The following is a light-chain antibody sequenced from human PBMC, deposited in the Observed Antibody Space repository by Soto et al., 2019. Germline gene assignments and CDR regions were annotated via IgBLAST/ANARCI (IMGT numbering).Light chain of an antibody. J-gene: IGKJ1*01. V-gene: IGKV3-15*01. Sequence: EIVMTQSPATLSVSPGERATLSCRASQSVTNNLAWYQQKPGQAPRLLIYRASTRAPGIPARFSGSGSGTEFTLTISSLQSEDFAVYYCQQAYNWPRTFGQGTKVEIK. CDR2: RAS. CDR3: QQAYNWPRT. CDR1: QSVTNN.